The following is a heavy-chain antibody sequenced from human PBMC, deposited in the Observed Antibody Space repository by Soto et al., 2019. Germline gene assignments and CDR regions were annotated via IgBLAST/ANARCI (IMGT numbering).Heavy chain of an antibody. J-gene: IGHJ6*03. V-gene: IGHV1-69*02. D-gene: IGHD2-2*01. Sequence: QVQLVQSGAEVKKPGSSVKVSCKASGGTFSSYTISWVRQAPGQGLEWMGRIIPILGIANYAQKFQGRVTITAEKSTSTAYMELSSLRSEDTAVYYCARGPRGYCSSTSCYGREYYYYYMDVWGKGTTVTVSS. CDR1: GGTFSSYT. CDR2: IIPILGIA. CDR3: ARGPRGYCSSTSCYGREYYYYYMDV.